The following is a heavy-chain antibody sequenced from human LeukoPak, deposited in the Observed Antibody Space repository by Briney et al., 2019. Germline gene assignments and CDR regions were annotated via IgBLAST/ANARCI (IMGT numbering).Heavy chain of an antibody. CDR3: ARGISSSWYY. D-gene: IGHD6-13*01. CDR2: ISGSGYST. Sequence: GGSLRLSCAASGFTFSSHAMSWVRQAPGKGLGWVASISGSGYSTYYADSVKGRFTISTDNSKNTVFLHMNSPRAEDTAVYYCARGISSSWYYWGQGTLVTVSS. CDR1: GFTFSSHA. J-gene: IGHJ4*02. V-gene: IGHV3-23*01.